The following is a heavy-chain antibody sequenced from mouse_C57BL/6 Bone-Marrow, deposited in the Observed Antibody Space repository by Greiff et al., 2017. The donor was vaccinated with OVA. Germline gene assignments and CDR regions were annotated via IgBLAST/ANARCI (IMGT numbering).Heavy chain of an antibody. V-gene: IGHV1-82*01. D-gene: IGHD3-2*02. CDR1: GYAFSSSW. Sequence: QVQLQQSGPELVKPGASVKISCKASGYAFSSSWMNWVKQRPGKGLEWIGRIYPGDGDTNYNGKFKGKATLTADKSSSTAYMQLSSLTSEDSAVYFGARLGGSSGGTWFAYWGQGTLVTVSA. CDR3: ARLGGSSGGTWFAY. CDR2: IYPGDGDT. J-gene: IGHJ3*01.